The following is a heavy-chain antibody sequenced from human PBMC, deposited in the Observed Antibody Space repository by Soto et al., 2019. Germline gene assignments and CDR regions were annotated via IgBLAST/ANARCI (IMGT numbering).Heavy chain of an antibody. V-gene: IGHV3-23*01. Sequence: EVQLLESGGGLVQPGGSLRLSCAASGFTFSRYAMSWVRQAPGKGLEWVSGIDISDNTYYADSVRGRFTSSRDNSKNSLYLQIYSLRAEDTAVYDCARGVRVNEHWGQGTLVTVSS. CDR2: IDISDNT. J-gene: IGHJ4*02. CDR1: GFTFSRYA. CDR3: ARGVRVNEH. D-gene: IGHD1-1*01.